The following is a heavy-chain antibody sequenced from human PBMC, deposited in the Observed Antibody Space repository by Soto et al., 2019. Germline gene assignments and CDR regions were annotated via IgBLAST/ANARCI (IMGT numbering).Heavy chain of an antibody. J-gene: IGHJ4*02. D-gene: IGHD3-10*01. CDR2: NSTYNGNT. CDR3: AREMVRGVGSDY. Sequence: QVQLVQSGAEVKKPGASVKVSCKASGYTFTSYGISWVRQAPGQGLEWMGWNSTYNGNTKYAQKLQGRDTKATDTSTSTAYMELRSLKSDDTAVFYCAREMVRGVGSDYWGQGTLVTVSS. V-gene: IGHV1-18*01. CDR1: GYTFTSYG.